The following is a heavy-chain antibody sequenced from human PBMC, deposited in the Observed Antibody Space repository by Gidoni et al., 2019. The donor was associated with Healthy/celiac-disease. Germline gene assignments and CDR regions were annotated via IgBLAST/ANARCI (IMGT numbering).Heavy chain of an antibody. CDR3: ARHRGSGSYLRLDP. CDR2: IYYSGST. D-gene: IGHD1-26*01. V-gene: IGHV4-59*08. Sequence: QVQLQESGPGLVKPSETLSLTCTVSGGSISSYYWSWIRQPPGQRLEWIGYIYYSGSTNYNPSLKSRVTISVDTSKNQFSLKLSSVTAADTAVYYCARHRGSGSYLRLDPWGQGTLVTVSS. J-gene: IGHJ5*02. CDR1: GGSISSYY.